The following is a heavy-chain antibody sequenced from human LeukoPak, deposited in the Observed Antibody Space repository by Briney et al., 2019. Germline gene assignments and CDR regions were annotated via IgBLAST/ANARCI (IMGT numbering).Heavy chain of an antibody. CDR1: GYTFTSYG. V-gene: IGHV1-18*01. D-gene: IGHD6-6*01. Sequence: ASVKVFCKASGYTFTSYGISWVRQAPGQGLEWMVWISAYNGNTNYAQKLQGRVTMTTDTSTSPAYMELRSLRSDDTAVYYCARDVEAGSSPWFPQYYYYYMDVWGKGTTVTVSS. CDR3: ARDVEAGSSPWFPQYYYYYMDV. CDR2: ISAYNGNT. J-gene: IGHJ6*03.